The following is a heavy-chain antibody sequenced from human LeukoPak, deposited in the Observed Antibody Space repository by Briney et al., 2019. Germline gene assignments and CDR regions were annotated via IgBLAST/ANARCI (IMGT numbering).Heavy chain of an antibody. V-gene: IGHV3-30*02. CDR1: GFTFSSYG. D-gene: IGHD2-15*01. Sequence: PGGSLRLSCAASGFTFSSYGMHWVRQAPGKGLEWVAFIRYDGSNKYYEDSVKGRFTISRDNSKNTLYLQMNSLRAEDTAVYYCAKGYCSGGSCPFDHWGQGTLATVSS. J-gene: IGHJ4*02. CDR2: IRYDGSNK. CDR3: AKGYCSGGSCPFDH.